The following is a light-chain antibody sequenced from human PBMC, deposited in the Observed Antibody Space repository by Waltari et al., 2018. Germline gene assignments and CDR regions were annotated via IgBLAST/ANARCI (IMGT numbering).Light chain of an antibody. CDR3: QSYDNTLSGSHVV. J-gene: IGLJ2*01. CDR1: SSNIGAGYD. CDR2: GNR. V-gene: IGLV1-40*01. Sequence: SVLTQPPSVSGAPGQRVIISCTGSSSNIGAGYDVHWYQQFPGIAPKLLIYGNRNRPSGVPDRFSGSKSGTSASLVISGLQAEDEADYYCQSYDNTLSGSHVVFGGGTKLTVL.